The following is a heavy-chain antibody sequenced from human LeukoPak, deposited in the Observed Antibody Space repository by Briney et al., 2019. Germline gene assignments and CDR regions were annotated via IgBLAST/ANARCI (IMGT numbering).Heavy chain of an antibody. CDR2: IIPIFGTA. Sequence: PMASVKASCKASGGTFSSYAISWVRQAPGQGLEWMGGIIPIFGTANYAQKFQGRVTITADESTSTAYMELSSLRSEDTAVYYCARNVYYSDGDHYFDYWGQGTLVTVSS. CDR3: ARNVYYSDGDHYFDY. J-gene: IGHJ4*02. D-gene: IGHD3-10*01. V-gene: IGHV1-69*13. CDR1: GGTFSSYA.